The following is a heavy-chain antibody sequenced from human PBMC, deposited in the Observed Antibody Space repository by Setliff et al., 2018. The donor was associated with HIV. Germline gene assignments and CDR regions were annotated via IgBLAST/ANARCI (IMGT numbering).Heavy chain of an antibody. CDR3: ARGALLAVFDFDH. CDR1: GYDFSTYA. D-gene: IGHD3-10*01. CDR2: MNAASGKT. V-gene: IGHV1-3*01. Sequence: ASVKVSCKASGYDFSTYALHWVRQAPGQRLEWLGWMNAASGKTKYSEEFQSRITLTTDTSANTAYMELSSLRSDDTAIYFCARGALLAVFDFDHWGHGTQVTVSS. J-gene: IGHJ4*01.